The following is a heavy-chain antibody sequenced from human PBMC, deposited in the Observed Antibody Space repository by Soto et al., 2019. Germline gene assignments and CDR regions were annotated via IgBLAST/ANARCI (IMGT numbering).Heavy chain of an antibody. CDR1: GGSISSYY. CDR2: MYNSGST. Sequence: QVQLQESGPGLVKPSETLSLTCTVSGGSISSYYWTWIRQPPGKGLEWIGFMYNSGSTHYNPSLKIRVPISLDTSKNQFSLNLRSVTAADTAVYYCASMGYHYGSGSYPLDYWGQGTLVTVSS. D-gene: IGHD3-10*01. V-gene: IGHV4-59*08. J-gene: IGHJ4*02. CDR3: ASMGYHYGSGSYPLDY.